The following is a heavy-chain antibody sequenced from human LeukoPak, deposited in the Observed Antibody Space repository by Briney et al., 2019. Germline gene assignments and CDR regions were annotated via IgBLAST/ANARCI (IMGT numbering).Heavy chain of an antibody. Sequence: GSLRLSCAASGFTFSSYGMHWVRQAPGKGLEWVSAISGSGGSTYYADSVKGRFTISRDNSKNTLYLQMNSLRAEDTAVYYCAKSLGNYYDSSGYYSVDYWGQGTLVTVSS. CDR3: AKSLGNYYDSSGYYSVDY. J-gene: IGHJ4*02. V-gene: IGHV3-23*01. CDR2: ISGSGGST. CDR1: GFTFSSYG. D-gene: IGHD3-22*01.